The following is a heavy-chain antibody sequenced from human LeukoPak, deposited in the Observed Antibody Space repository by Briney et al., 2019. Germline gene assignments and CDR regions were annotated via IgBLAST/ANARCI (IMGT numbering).Heavy chain of an antibody. Sequence: SVKVSCKASGGTFSSYAISWVRQAPGEGLEWMGGIITIFGTANYAQKFQGRDTITADKSTSTAYMELSSLRSEDTAVYYCARVSTGTIDYWGQGTLVTVSS. D-gene: IGHD1-1*01. CDR1: GGTFSSYA. CDR2: IITIFGTA. CDR3: ARVSTGTIDY. J-gene: IGHJ4*02. V-gene: IGHV1-69*06.